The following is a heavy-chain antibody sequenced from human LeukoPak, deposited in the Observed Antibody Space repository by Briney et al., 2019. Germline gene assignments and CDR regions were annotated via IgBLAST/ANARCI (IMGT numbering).Heavy chain of an antibody. CDR3: ARVRILWFRELDY. V-gene: IGHV1-2*02. CDR2: INPDSGGT. CDR1: GYTFSGYH. J-gene: IGHJ4*02. Sequence: ASVKVSCKASGYTFSGYHMHWVRQAPGQGLEWMGWINPDSGGTTYAQKFQGRVTMTRDTSISTAYMELSRLRSDDTVVYYCARVRILWFRELDYWGQGTLVTVSS. D-gene: IGHD3-10*01.